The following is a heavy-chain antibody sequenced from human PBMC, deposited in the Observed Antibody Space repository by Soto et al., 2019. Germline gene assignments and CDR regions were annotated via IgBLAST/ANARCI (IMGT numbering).Heavy chain of an antibody. D-gene: IGHD6-19*01. J-gene: IGHJ4*02. CDR1: GGSISSYY. V-gene: IGHV4-4*07. CDR3: AREFRAGYSSGWYLGYFDY. CDR2: IYTSGST. Sequence: WETLSLTCTVSGGSISSYYWRWIRQPAGKGLEWIGRIYTSGSTNYNPSLKSRVTMSVDTSKNQFSLKLSSVTAADTAVYYCAREFRAGYSSGWYLGYFDYWGQGTLVTVSS.